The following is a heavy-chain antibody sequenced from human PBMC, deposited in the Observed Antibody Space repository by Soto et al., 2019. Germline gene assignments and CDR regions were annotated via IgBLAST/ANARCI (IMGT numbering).Heavy chain of an antibody. CDR3: VREGELEGMGALPIHSSGMDA. J-gene: IGHJ6*02. V-gene: IGHV3-7*03. D-gene: IGHD1-26*01. Sequence: GGSLRLSCAASRFTFTSYWMSWVRQAPGKGLEWVANIKQDGSERYYVDSVKGRFTISRDNAKNSLFLQMNNLRADDTAVYFCVREGELEGMGALPIHSSGMDAWGQGTTVTVSS. CDR2: IKQDGSER. CDR1: RFTFTSYW.